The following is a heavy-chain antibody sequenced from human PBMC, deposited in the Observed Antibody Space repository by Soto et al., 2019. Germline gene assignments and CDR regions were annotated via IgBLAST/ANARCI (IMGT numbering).Heavy chain of an antibody. CDR2: IDSSTKYT. Sequence: GGALSLSCEGSGFTFRDYYMTWVRQAPGKGLEWLSYIDSSTKYTNYADSVKGRFTISRDNAKNSLYLQMNSLRADDTAVYYCAREYYYTMDGWGQGTMVTVSS. CDR3: AREYYYTMDG. CDR1: GFTFRDYY. J-gene: IGHJ6*02. V-gene: IGHV3-11*05.